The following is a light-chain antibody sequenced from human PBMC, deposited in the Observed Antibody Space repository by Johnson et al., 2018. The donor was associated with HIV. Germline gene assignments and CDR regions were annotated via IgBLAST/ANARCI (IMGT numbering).Light chain of an antibody. CDR3: AAWDDSLNGQEV. J-gene: IGLJ1*01. CDR2: STN. Sequence: QSALTQPPSASGTPGQRVTISCSGSSSNIGSNTVNWYQQLPGTAPKLLIYSTNPRPPWVPDRLSGSQSATSASLAIIGLQAADEADYYCAAWDDSLNGQEVFGTGTKVTVL. V-gene: IGLV1-44*01. CDR1: SSNIGSNT.